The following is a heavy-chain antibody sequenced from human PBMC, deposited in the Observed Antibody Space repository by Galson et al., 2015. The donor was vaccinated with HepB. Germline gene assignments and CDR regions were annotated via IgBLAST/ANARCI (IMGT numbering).Heavy chain of an antibody. CDR3: ARVGTGTAGTLSLSHYYYYMDV. CDR1: GYSFTSYH. J-gene: IGHJ6*03. D-gene: IGHD6-13*01. V-gene: IGHV1-46*03. CDR2: INPGGGDT. Sequence: SVKVSCKASGYSFTSYHVHWVRQAPGQGPEWMGIINPGGGDTTYAQKFQGRVTMTRDTSTSTVFMELSSLRSEDTAMYVCARVGTGTAGTLSLSHYYYYMDVWGKGTTVTVAS.